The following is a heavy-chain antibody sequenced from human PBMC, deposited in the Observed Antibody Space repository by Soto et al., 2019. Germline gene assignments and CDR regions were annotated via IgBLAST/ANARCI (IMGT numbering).Heavy chain of an antibody. V-gene: IGHV3-74*01. CDR1: GFTSSNYW. D-gene: IGHD3-10*01. Sequence: GGSLKLSCVASGFTSSNYWMHWVRQAPGKGLVWVSRIKSDGSSTSYADSVKGRFTISRDNSKDTLSLQMNSLRAEDTAVYFCARANYGSGSNYYYGLDVWGQGTTVTVSS. CDR2: IKSDGSST. J-gene: IGHJ6*02. CDR3: ARANYGSGSNYYYGLDV.